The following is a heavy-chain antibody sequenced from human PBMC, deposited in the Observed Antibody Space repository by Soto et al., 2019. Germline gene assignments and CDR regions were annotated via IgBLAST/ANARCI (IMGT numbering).Heavy chain of an antibody. V-gene: IGHV4-59*08. CDR1: CGYISSYY. CDR2: MYYGGRT. Sequence: PSQPKSLPYTVSCGYISSYYGSWIRQPQRKGLEWIGYMYYGGRTNYNPSLKSRVTISVDTSKMQVSLKLSSVTAADTAVYFCARGTPSPLIVRSSRGPWFDPWGQGTLVTVSS. CDR3: ARGTPSPLIVRSSRGPWFDP. J-gene: IGHJ5*02. D-gene: IGHD2-15*01.